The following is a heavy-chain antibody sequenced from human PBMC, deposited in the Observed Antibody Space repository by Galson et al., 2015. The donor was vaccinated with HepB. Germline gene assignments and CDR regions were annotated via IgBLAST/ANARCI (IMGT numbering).Heavy chain of an antibody. V-gene: IGHV5-51*01. CDR1: GYSFSNYW. CDR3: ARRRIYDSSVWYSDL. D-gene: IGHD3-22*01. CDR2: IYPGDSDT. Sequence: SGAEVKKPGESLKISCKASGYSFSNYWIGWVRQMTGKGLEWMGIIYPGDSDTRYSPSFQGQVTISADKSISTAYLQWSSLKASDTAMYYCARRRIYDSSVWYSDLWGRGTLVTVSS. J-gene: IGHJ2*01.